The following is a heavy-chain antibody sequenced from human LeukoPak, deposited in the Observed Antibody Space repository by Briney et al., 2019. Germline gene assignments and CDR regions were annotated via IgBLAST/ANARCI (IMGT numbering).Heavy chain of an antibody. CDR3: AKDRMVIEY. CDR1: GLTFSSYA. J-gene: IGHJ4*02. Sequence: GGSLRLSCTVSGLTFSSYAMSWIRQAPEKGLEWVSAISDSGSKTYYADSVKGRFTISRDNSKNTLYLQMNSLRAEDTAVYYCAKDRMVIEYWGQGALVTVSS. D-gene: IGHD2/OR15-2a*01. V-gene: IGHV3-23*01. CDR2: ISDSGSKT.